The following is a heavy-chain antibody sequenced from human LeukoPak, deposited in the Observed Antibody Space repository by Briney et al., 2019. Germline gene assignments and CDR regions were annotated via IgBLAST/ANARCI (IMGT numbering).Heavy chain of an antibody. J-gene: IGHJ6*02. V-gene: IGHV1-3*01. D-gene: IGHD3-22*01. CDR1: GYTFTNYA. CDR2: INAGNGNT. CDR3: ARDPYDSSGYYYYYYGMDV. Sequence: ASVKVSCKASGYTFTNYAIHWVRQAPGQRLEWMGWINAGNGNTKYSQKFQDRVTITRDTSASTAYMELSSLRDEDTAVYYCARDPYDSSGYYYYYYGMDVWGQGTTVTVSS.